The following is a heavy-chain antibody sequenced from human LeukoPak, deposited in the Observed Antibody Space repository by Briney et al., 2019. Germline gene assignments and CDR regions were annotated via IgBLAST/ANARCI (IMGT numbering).Heavy chain of an antibody. CDR1: GGTFSSYA. V-gene: IGHV1-69*13. J-gene: IGHJ4*02. Sequence: ASVKVSCKASGGTFSSYAIGWVRQAPGQGLEWMGRIIPIFGTANYAQKFQGRVTITADESTSTAYMELSSLRSEDTAVYYCAAVAGPTDFGGFDYWGQGTLVTVSS. D-gene: IGHD6-19*01. CDR3: AAVAGPTDFGGFDY. CDR2: IIPIFGTA.